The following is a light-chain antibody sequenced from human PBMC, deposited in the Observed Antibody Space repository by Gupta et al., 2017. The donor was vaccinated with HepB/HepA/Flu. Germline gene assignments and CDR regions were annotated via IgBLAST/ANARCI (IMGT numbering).Light chain of an antibody. CDR3: QQYYSYPWT. V-gene: IGKV1-8*01. CDR1: QGISSY. J-gene: IGKJ1*01. Sequence: IRLPKSPSSFSASTGDRVTITCRASQGISSYLAWYQQKPGKAPKRLIYAASTLQSGVPSRFSGSGSGTEFTLTISCLHSEDFATYYCQQYYSYPWTFGQGTKVEIK. CDR2: AAS.